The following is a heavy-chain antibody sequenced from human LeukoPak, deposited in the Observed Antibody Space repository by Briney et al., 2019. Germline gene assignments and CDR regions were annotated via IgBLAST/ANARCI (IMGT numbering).Heavy chain of an antibody. J-gene: IGHJ4*02. Sequence: GGSLRLSCAASGFTFDDYAMHWVRQAPGKGLDWVSGISWNSGSIGYADSVKGRFTISRDNAKNSLYLQMNSLRAEDMALYYYAKGGVRYYYGSGSSVDYWGQGTLVTVSS. V-gene: IGHV3-9*03. CDR1: GFTFDDYA. CDR2: ISWNSGSI. D-gene: IGHD3-10*01. CDR3: AKGGVRYYYGSGSSVDY.